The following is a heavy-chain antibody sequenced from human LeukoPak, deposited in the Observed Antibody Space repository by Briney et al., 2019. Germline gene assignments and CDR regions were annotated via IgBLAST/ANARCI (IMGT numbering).Heavy chain of an antibody. CDR1: GYSISSGYY. J-gene: IGHJ3*02. V-gene: IGHV4-38-2*02. D-gene: IGHD6-6*01. CDR2: IYHNGNT. CDR3: AREYSSSSRAFDI. Sequence: SETLSLTCAVSGYSISSGYYWGWIRQPPGKGLEWIGCIYHNGNTYYNPSLKSRVTISVDTPKNQFSLKLSSVTAGDTAVSSWAREYSSSSRAFDIWGQGTMVTVSS.